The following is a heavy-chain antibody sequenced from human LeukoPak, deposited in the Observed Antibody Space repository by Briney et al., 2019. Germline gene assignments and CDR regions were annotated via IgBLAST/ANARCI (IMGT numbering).Heavy chain of an antibody. D-gene: IGHD5-18*01. J-gene: IGHJ4*02. CDR2: INGDGSST. CDR3: AKRYSYGEFDY. V-gene: IGHV3-74*01. Sequence: PGGSLRLSCAASGFTFSTYWMHWVRQAPGKGLVWVSRINGDGSSTSYGDSVKGRFTISRDNSKNTLYLQMNSLRAEDTAVYYCAKRYSYGEFDYWGQGTLVTVSS. CDR1: GFTFSTYW.